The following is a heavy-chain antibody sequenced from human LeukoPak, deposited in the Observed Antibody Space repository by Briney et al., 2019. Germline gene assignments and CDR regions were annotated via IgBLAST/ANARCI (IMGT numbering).Heavy chain of an antibody. CDR3: ARVTGYMIEDYFDY. J-gene: IGHJ4*02. Sequence: ETLSLTCTVSGGSISSSNYYWGWTRQPPGKGLEWIGNIYYSGSTYYNPSLKSRVTISVDTSKNQFSLKLSSVTAADTAVYYCARVTGYMIEDYFDYWGQGTLVTVSS. V-gene: IGHV4-39*07. CDR1: GGSISSSNYY. D-gene: IGHD3-22*01. CDR2: IYYSGST.